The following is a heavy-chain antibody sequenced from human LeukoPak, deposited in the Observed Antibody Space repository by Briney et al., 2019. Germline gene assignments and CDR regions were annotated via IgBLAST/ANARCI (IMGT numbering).Heavy chain of an antibody. Sequence: GASVKVSCKASGGTFSSYAISWVRQAPGQGLEWMGRIIPILGIANYAQKFQGRVTITADKSTSTAYMELSSLRSEDTAVYYCARGLAAGMYYFDYWGQGTLVTVSS. J-gene: IGHJ4*02. CDR1: GGTFSSYA. D-gene: IGHD6-13*01. CDR3: ARGLAAGMYYFDY. CDR2: IIPILGIA. V-gene: IGHV1-69*04.